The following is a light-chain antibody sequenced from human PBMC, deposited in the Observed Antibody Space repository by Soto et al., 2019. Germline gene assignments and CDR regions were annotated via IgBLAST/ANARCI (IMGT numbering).Light chain of an antibody. Sequence: QSVLTQPPSLSATPGQRVNISCSGSFSNIGDNAVNWYQQLPGAAPKLLIYLNDQRPSGVPDRFSGSKSGTSAFLATSGLQSEDEADYYCAAWDDSLNALFGTGTKVTVL. CDR1: FSNIGDNA. CDR3: AAWDDSLNAL. J-gene: IGLJ1*01. CDR2: LND. V-gene: IGLV1-44*01.